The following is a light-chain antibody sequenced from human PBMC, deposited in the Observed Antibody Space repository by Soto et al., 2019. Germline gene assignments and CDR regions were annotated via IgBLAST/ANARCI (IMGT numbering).Light chain of an antibody. J-gene: IGLJ3*02. CDR2: DVS. Sequence: QSALTQPASVSGSPGQSITISCTGTSSDVGRYNYVSWYQQHPGKVPKLVLYDVSNRPSGVSDRFSGSKYGNTASLTISGLQAEDEGDYYCSSYTSSDTVVFGGGTKLTVL. V-gene: IGLV2-14*03. CDR1: SSDVGRYNY. CDR3: SSYTSSDTVV.